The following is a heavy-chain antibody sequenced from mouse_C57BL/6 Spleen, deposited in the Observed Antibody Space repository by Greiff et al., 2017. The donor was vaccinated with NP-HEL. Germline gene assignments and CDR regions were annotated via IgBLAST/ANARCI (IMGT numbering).Heavy chain of an antibody. J-gene: IGHJ3*01. V-gene: IGHV1-78*01. CDR2: IYPREGST. CDR1: GYTFTDHT. Sequence: VQLQQSDAELVKPGASVKISCKVSGYTFTDHTIHWMKQRPEQGQEWIGYIYPREGSTKYNEKFKGKATLTADKSSSTAYMQLNSLTSEDSAVYVCAKEMYYDYDGGFAYWGQGTLVTVCA. D-gene: IGHD2-4*01. CDR3: AKEMYYDYDGGFAY.